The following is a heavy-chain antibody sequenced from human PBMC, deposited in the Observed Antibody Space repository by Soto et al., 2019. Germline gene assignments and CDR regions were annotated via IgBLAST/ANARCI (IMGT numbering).Heavy chain of an antibody. CDR2: VSHSGST. CDR1: GGSISSYY. CDR3: AREEPASRHHDY. Sequence: SSETLSLTCTVSGGSISSYYWSWIRQPPEKGLEWIGEVSHSGSTTYNPSLKNRVTIAIHTSKNQFSLTLNSVTAADTAMYFCAREEPASRHHDYWGQGNLVTVSS. D-gene: IGHD1-26*01. V-gene: IGHV4-34*01. J-gene: IGHJ4*02.